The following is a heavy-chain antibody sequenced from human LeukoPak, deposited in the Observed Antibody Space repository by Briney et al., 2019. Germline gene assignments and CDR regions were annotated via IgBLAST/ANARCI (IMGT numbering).Heavy chain of an antibody. D-gene: IGHD5-18*01. CDR1: GGSISSYY. J-gene: IGHJ6*03. V-gene: IGHV4-59*01. CDR2: IYYSGST. CDR3: ARSSLVDTASYYYYMDV. Sequence: PSETLSLTCTVSGGSISSYYWSWIRQPPGKGLEWIGYIYYSGSTNYNPSLKSRVTTSVDTSKNQFSLKLSSVTAADTAVYYCARSSLVDTASYYYYMDVWGKGTTVTVSS.